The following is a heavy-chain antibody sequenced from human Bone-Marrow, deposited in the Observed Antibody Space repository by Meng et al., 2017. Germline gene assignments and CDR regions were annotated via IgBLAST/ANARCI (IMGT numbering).Heavy chain of an antibody. V-gene: IGHV4-34*01. CDR2: INHSGST. CDR3: AREGKTSGYDPYYDSYYYYYGMDV. CDR1: GGSFSGYY. D-gene: IGHD5-12*01. J-gene: IGHJ6*02. Sequence: GSLRLSCAVYGGSFSGYYWSWIRQPPGKGLEWIGEINHSGSTNYNPSLKSRVTISVDTSKNQFSLKLSSVTAADTAVYYCAREGKTSGYDPYYDSYYYYYGMDVWGQGTTVTVSS.